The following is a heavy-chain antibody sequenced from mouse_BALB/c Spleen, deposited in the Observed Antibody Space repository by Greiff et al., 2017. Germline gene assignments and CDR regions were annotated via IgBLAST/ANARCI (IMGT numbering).Heavy chain of an antibody. CDR3: ARSGEVRRGYAMDY. J-gene: IGHJ4*01. CDR1: GFTFSSFG. V-gene: IGHV5-17*02. D-gene: IGHD2-14*01. CDR2: ISSGSSTI. Sequence: EVKLVESGGGLVQPGGSRKLSCAASGFTFSSFGMHWVRQAPEKGLEWVAYISSGSSTIYYADTVKGRFTISRDNPKNTLFLQMTSLRSEDTAMYYCARSGEVRRGYAMDYWGQGTSVTVSS.